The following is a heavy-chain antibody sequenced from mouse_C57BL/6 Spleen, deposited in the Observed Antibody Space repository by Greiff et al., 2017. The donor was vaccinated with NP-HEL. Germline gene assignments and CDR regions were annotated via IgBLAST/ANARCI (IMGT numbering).Heavy chain of an antibody. J-gene: IGHJ3*01. D-gene: IGHD4-1*01. CDR3: ARSLGRGFAY. V-gene: IGHV8-12*01. CDR2: IYWDDDK. Sequence: QVTLKVSGPGILQSSQTLSLTCSFSGFSLSTSGMGVSWIRQPSGKGLEWLAHIYWDDDKRYNPSLKSRLTISKDTSRNQVFLKITSVDTADTATYYCARSLGRGFAYWGQGTLVTVSA. CDR1: GFSLSTSGMG.